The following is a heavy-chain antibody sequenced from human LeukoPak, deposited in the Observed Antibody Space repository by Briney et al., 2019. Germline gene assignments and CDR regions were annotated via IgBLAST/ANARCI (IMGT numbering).Heavy chain of an antibody. CDR3: AREGLGISGTELDVGYL. D-gene: IGHD1-7*01. CDR1: GCTFSSYA. V-gene: IGHV1-69*05. J-gene: IGHJ4*02. Sequence: AAVKVSCKASGCTFSSYASSWVRQAAGQGRDWMGRIIPIFGRANYAQKFQGKVTIPTDETTSKAYMELSSLRSEDTAVYYCAREGLGISGTELDVGYLWGRGTLVAVSS. CDR2: IIPIFGRA.